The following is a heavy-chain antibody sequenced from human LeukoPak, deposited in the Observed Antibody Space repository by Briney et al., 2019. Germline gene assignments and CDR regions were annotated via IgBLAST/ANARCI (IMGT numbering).Heavy chain of an antibody. V-gene: IGHV4-61*05. Sequence: SETLSLTCTVSDGSISSSSYYWGWIRQPPGKGLEWIGYIYYSGSTNYNPSLKSRVTISVDTSKNQFSLKLSSVTAADTAVYYCARRYTYYYGSGSPDDAFDIRGQGAMVTVSS. J-gene: IGHJ3*02. D-gene: IGHD3-10*01. CDR3: ARRYTYYYGSGSPDDAFDI. CDR2: IYYSGST. CDR1: DGSISSSSYY.